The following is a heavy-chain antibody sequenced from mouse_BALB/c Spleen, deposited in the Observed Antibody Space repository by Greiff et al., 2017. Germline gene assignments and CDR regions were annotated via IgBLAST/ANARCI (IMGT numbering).Heavy chain of an antibody. V-gene: IGHV1-31*01. J-gene: IGHJ4*01. CDR2: INPYNGAT. CDR1: GYSFTGYY. Sequence: EVQLQQSGPELVKPGASVKISCKASGYSFTGYYMHWVKQSHVKSLEWIGRINPYNGATSYNQNFKDKASLTVDKSSSTAYMELHSLTSEDSAVYYCARREGYELYYAMDYWGQGTSVTVSS. D-gene: IGHD2-2*01. CDR3: ARREGYELYYAMDY.